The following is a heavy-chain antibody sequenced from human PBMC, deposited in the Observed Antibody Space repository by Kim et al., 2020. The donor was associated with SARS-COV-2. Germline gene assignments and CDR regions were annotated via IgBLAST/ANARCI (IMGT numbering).Heavy chain of an antibody. J-gene: IGHJ5*02. CDR2: IYHSGST. Sequence: SETLSLTCAVSGGSISSSNWWSWVRQPPGKGLEWIGEIYHSGSTNYNPSLKSRVTISVDKSKNQFSLKLSSVTAADTAVYYCARGAPGGSDIVVVVAATPARGWFDPWGQGTLVTVSS. CDR1: GGSISSSNW. CDR3: ARGAPGGSDIVVVVAATPARGWFDP. D-gene: IGHD2-15*01. V-gene: IGHV4-4*02.